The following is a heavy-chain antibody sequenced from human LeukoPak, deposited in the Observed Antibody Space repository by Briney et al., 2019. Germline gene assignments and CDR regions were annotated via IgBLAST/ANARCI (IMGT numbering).Heavy chain of an antibody. CDR3: ARVSNYYDSSGYYYYYMDV. CDR1: GYTFTSYG. D-gene: IGHD3-22*01. J-gene: IGHJ6*03. Sequence: GASVKVSCKASGYTFTSYGISWVRQAPGQGLEWMGGIIPIFGTANYAQKFQGGVTITADESTSTAYMELSSLRSEDTAVYYCARVSNYYDSSGYYYYYMDVWGKGTTVTISS. CDR2: IIPIFGTA. V-gene: IGHV1-69*13.